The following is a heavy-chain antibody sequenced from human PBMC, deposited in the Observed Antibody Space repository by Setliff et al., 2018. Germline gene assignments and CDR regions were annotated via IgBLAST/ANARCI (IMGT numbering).Heavy chain of an antibody. D-gene: IGHD5-12*01. V-gene: IGHV1-3*01. CDR3: ASAHYYSGYIEYFQY. Sequence: ASVKVSCKASGYTFTTHGLHWVRQAPGQRLEWMGWFNVGHGYTKYSQKFQGRVTMTSDTSASTVYMELSSLRSEDTAVYYCASAHYYSGYIEYFQYWGQGTLVTVSS. CDR1: GYTFTTHG. CDR2: FNVGHGYT. J-gene: IGHJ1*01.